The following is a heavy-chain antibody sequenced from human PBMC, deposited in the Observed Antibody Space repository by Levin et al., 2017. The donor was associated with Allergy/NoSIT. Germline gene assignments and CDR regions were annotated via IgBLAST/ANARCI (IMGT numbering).Heavy chain of an antibody. D-gene: IGHD3-10*01. J-gene: IGHJ4*02. CDR2: ISYDGSKK. CDR3: AKDRSGSYTRDY. V-gene: IGHV3-30*18. Sequence: AGGSLRLSCAASGFTFSSYGMHWVRQAPGKGLEWVAIISYDGSKKCYADTVKGRFTISRDNSKNTLYLQVNSLRAEDTAVYYCAKDRSGSYTRDYWGQGTLVTVSA. CDR1: GFTFSSYG.